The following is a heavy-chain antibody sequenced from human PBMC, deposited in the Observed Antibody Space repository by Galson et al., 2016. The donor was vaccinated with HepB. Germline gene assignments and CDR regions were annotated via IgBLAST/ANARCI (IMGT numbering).Heavy chain of an antibody. J-gene: IGHJ4*02. CDR3: AKGREFEWALPASFDY. D-gene: IGHD1-26*01. CDR1: GFTFTNYA. Sequence: SLRLSCAASGFTFTNYAMNWVRQAPGKGLEWVSSISGSGASTYYADSVKGRFTISRDNSKNTLFLQMNSLRAADPALYYCAKGREFEWALPASFDYWGQGTLLTVSS. CDR2: ISGSGAST. V-gene: IGHV3-23*01.